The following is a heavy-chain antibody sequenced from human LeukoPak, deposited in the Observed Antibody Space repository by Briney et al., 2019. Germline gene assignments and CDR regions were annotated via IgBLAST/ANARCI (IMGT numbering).Heavy chain of an antibody. V-gene: IGHV1-2*02. CDR3: ATYDQWLPHGFDP. D-gene: IGHD6-19*01. CDR2: INPNSGGT. J-gene: IGHJ5*02. CDR1: AYTLTGYY. Sequence: ASVKVSCKASAYTLTGYYMHWVRQAPGQGLEWMGWINPNSGGTNCAQKFQGRVTMTRDTSIGTAYLELNRLRSDDTAVYYCATYDQWLPHGFDPWGQGTLVTVSS.